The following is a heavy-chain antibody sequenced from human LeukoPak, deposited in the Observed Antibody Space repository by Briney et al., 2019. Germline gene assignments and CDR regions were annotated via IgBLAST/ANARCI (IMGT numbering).Heavy chain of an antibody. D-gene: IGHD2-2*01. V-gene: IGHV1-69*04. CDR1: GGTFSSYA. CDR2: IIPILGIA. J-gene: IGHJ4*02. CDR3: ASVAAAHMSYFDY. Sequence: SVKVSCKASGGTFSSYAISWVRQAPGQGLEWMGRIIPILGIANYAQKFQGRVTITADKSTSTAYMELSSLRSEDTAVYYCASVAAAHMSYFDYWGQGTLVTVSS.